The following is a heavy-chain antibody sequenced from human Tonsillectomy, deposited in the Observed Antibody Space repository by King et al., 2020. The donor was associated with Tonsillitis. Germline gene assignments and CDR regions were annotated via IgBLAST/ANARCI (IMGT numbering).Heavy chain of an antibody. V-gene: IGHV3-7*03. Sequence: EVQLVESGGGLVQPGGSLRLSCVVSGFTFRSYWMTWVRQPPGKGLEWVASIKQDGSEIYYVDSVKGRFTISRDNAKNSLFLQMNSLRVEDTAVYYCARELRVSYWGQGTLVTVSS. CDR2: IKQDGSEI. CDR3: ARELRVSY. CDR1: GFTFRSYW. D-gene: IGHD3-16*01. J-gene: IGHJ4*02.